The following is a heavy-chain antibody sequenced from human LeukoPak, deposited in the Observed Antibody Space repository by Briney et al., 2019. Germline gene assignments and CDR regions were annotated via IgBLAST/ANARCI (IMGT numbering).Heavy chain of an antibody. CDR3: AIWFGEMRNDAFDI. V-gene: IGHV1-24*01. Sequence: GASVKVSCKVSGYTLTELSMHWVRQAPGKGLEWMGGFDPEDSETIYAQKFQGRVTMTEDTSTGTAYMELSSLRSEDTAVYYCAIWFGEMRNDAFDIWGQGTMVTVSS. D-gene: IGHD3-10*01. J-gene: IGHJ3*02. CDR1: GYTLTELS. CDR2: FDPEDSET.